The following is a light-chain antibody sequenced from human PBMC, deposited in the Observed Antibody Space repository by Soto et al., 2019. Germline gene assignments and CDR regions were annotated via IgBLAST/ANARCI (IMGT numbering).Light chain of an antibody. CDR1: QSISSH. Sequence: EIVMTQSPATLSASPGERATLSCRASQSISSHFAWYQHKPGKPPMLLLYGASIRPSGLPARFSGSGSGTEFTLTINSLQSEDFADYYCQQYDNWPGTFGQGTKVEIK. V-gene: IGKV3-15*01. CDR2: GAS. CDR3: QQYDNWPGT. J-gene: IGKJ1*01.